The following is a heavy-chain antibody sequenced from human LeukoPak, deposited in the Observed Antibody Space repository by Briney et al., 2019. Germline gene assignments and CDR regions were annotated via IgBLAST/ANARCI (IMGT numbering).Heavy chain of an antibody. Sequence: PSQTLSLTCTVSGVSISSGDYYWSWIRQPPGKGLEWIGYIYYSGSTYYNPSLKSRVTISVDTSKNQFSLKLSSVTAADTAVYYCARVTTVTGGWFDPWGQGTLVTVSS. CDR3: ARVTTVTGGWFDP. V-gene: IGHV4-30-4*01. CDR2: IYYSGST. D-gene: IGHD4-17*01. J-gene: IGHJ5*02. CDR1: GVSISSGDYY.